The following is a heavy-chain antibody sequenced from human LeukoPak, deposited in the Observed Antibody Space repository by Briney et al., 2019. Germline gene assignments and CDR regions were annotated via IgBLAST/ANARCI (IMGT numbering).Heavy chain of an antibody. CDR3: ARVRDIVVVPAAIDNWFDP. CDR1: GYTFTSYG. J-gene: IGHJ5*02. Sequence: GASVKVSCKASGYTFTSYGISWVRQAPGQGLEWMGGIIPIFGTANYAQKFQGRVTITADESTSTAYMELSSLRSEDTAVYYCARVRDIVVVPAAIDNWFDPWGQGTLVTVSS. CDR2: IIPIFGTA. V-gene: IGHV1-69*13. D-gene: IGHD2-2*02.